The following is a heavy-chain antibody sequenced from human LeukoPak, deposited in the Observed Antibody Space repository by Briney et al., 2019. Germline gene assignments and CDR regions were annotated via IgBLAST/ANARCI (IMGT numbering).Heavy chain of an antibody. J-gene: IGHJ4*02. D-gene: IGHD6-13*01. CDR2: ISWNGGST. Sequence: PGGSLRLSCAASGFTFDDYGMSWVRQAPGKGLEWVSGISWNGGSTGYADSVKGRFTISRDSAKNSLYLQMNSLRAEDTAVYYCAPIAAAGMPIDYWGQGTLVTVSS. CDR3: APIAAAGMPIDY. CDR1: GFTFDDYG. V-gene: IGHV3-20*04.